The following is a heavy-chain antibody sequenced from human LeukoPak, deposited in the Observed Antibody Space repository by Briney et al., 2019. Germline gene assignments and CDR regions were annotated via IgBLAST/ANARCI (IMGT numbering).Heavy chain of an antibody. CDR1: GVSFSGYY. CDR2: INHSGST. CDR3: ARGRSSYYYDSSGYYRNNWFDP. D-gene: IGHD3-22*01. V-gene: IGHV4-34*01. J-gene: IGHJ5*02. Sequence: PSETLSLTCAVYGVSFSGYYWSWIRQPPGKGLEWIGEINHSGSTNYNPSLKSRVTISVDTSKNQFSLKLSSVTAADTAVYYCARGRSSYYYDSSGYYRNNWFDPWGQGTLVTVSS.